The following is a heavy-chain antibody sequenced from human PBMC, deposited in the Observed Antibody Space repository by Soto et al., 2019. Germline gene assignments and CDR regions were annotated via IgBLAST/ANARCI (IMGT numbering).Heavy chain of an antibody. CDR1: GGSISSGDYY. D-gene: IGHD6-6*01. J-gene: IGHJ6*02. Sequence: PSETLSLTCTVSGGSISSGDYYWSWIRQPPGKGLEWIGYIYYSGSTYYNPSLKSRVTISVDTSKNQFSLKLSSVTAADTAVYYCAGDVAARLMDYYYGMDVWGQGTTVTVSS. CDR3: AGDVAARLMDYYYGMDV. V-gene: IGHV4-30-4*01. CDR2: IYYSGST.